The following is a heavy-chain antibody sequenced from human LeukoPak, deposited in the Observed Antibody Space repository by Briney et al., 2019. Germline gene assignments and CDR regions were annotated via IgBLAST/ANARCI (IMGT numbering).Heavy chain of an antibody. V-gene: IGHV3-66*01. Sequence: GGSLRLSCAVSGFTVSSNYMSWVRQAPGKGLEWVSVMYSGGSTYYADSVKGRFTISRDNSKNTVYLQMNSLRAEDTAVYYCARVGAVAAADCWGQGTLVTVSS. D-gene: IGHD6-19*01. CDR2: MYSGGST. CDR1: GFTVSSNY. CDR3: ARVGAVAAADC. J-gene: IGHJ4*02.